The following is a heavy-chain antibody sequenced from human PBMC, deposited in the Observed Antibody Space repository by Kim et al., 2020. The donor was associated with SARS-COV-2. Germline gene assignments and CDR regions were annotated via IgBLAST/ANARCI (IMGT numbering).Heavy chain of an antibody. Sequence: AAPVKGRFTISRDDSKNTLYLQMNRLKTEDTAVYYCTTVRYFDWLLASDYWGQGTLVTVSS. D-gene: IGHD3-9*01. J-gene: IGHJ4*02. V-gene: IGHV3-15*01. CDR3: TTVRYFDWLLASDY.